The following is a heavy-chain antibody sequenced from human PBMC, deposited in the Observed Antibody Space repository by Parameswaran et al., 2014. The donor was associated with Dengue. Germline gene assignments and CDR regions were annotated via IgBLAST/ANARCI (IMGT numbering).Heavy chain of an antibody. V-gene: IGHV4-39*07. CDR2: IYYSGST. Sequence: SETLSLTCTVSGGSISSSSYYWGWIRQPPGKGLEWIGSIYYSGSTYYNPSLKSRVTISVDTSKNQFSLKLSSVTAADTAVYYCARGLGIVGAYFDLWGRGTLVTVSS. D-gene: IGHD1-26*01. CDR3: ARGLGIVGAYFDL. CDR1: GGSISSSSYY. J-gene: IGHJ2*01.